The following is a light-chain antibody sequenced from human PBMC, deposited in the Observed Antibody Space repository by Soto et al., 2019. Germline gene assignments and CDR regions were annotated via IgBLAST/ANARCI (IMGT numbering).Light chain of an antibody. CDR2: SNN. J-gene: IGLJ3*02. CDR1: NSNIGRNY. Sequence: QAVVTQPPSASGTPGQKVTISCSGSNSNIGRNYVSWYQHLPGTAPKLLIYSNNQRPSGVPDRFSGSKSGTSASLAISELRSEDEADYFCAAWDDILRGVFGGGTKLTVL. CDR3: AAWDDILRGV. V-gene: IGLV1-47*02.